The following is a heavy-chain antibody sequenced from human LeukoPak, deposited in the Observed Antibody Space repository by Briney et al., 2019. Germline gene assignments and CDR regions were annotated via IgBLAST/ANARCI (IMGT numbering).Heavy chain of an antibody. CDR3: ARANCSGGSCYSGWFDP. Sequence: GASVKVSCKASGGTFSSYAISWVRQAPGQGLEWMGRIIPILGIANYAQKFQGRVTITADKSTSTAYMELSSLRSEDTAVYYCARANCSGGSCYSGWFDPWGQGTLVTVPP. CDR2: IIPILGIA. CDR1: GGTFSSYA. V-gene: IGHV1-69*04. J-gene: IGHJ5*02. D-gene: IGHD2-15*01.